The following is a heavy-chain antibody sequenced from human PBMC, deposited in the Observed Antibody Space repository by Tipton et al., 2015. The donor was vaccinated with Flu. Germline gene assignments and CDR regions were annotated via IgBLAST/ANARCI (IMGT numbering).Heavy chain of an antibody. Sequence: CLRLSCAASGFTFSSYWMSWVRQAPGKGLEWVANIKQDGSEKYYVDSVKGRFTISRDNAKNPLYLQMNSLRAEDTAVYYCARDQTKQQLVSPGFDPWGQGTLVTVSS. CDR1: GFTFSSYW. V-gene: IGHV3-7*01. CDR3: ARDQTKQQLVSPGFDP. D-gene: IGHD6-13*01. CDR2: IKQDGSEK. J-gene: IGHJ5*02.